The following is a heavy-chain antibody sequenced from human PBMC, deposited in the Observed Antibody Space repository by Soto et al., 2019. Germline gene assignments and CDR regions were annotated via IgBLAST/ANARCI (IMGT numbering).Heavy chain of an antibody. Sequence: EVQLLESGGGLVQPGGSLRLSCAASGFTFSSDAMSWVRQAPGKGLEWVSAISGSGGSTYYADSVKGRFTISRDSSKNTLYLQMNSLRAEDTSVYYCAKASAAAAKEDWFDPWGQGTLVTVSS. CDR1: GFTFSSDA. J-gene: IGHJ5*02. CDR2: ISGSGGST. CDR3: AKASAAAAKEDWFDP. D-gene: IGHD6-13*01. V-gene: IGHV3-23*01.